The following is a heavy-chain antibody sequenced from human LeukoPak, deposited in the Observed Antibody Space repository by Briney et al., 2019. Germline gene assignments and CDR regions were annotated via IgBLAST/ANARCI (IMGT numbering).Heavy chain of an antibody. CDR2: ISYDGSNK. J-gene: IGHJ3*02. CDR3: VRDRVEEAFDI. V-gene: IGHV3-30-3*01. CDR1: GFTFSSYA. D-gene: IGHD5-24*01. Sequence: GGSLRLSCAASGFTFSSYAMHWVRQAPGKGLEWVAVISYDGSNKYYADSVKGRFTISRDNSKNTLYLQMNSLRAEDTAAYYCVRDRVEEAFDIWGQGTMVTVSS.